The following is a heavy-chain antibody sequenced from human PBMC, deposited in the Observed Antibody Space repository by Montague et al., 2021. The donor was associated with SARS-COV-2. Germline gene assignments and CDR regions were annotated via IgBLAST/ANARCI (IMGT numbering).Heavy chain of an antibody. D-gene: IGHD5-12*01. CDR3: ARIQYGGYGGAFDY. CDR1: GFTFSSYA. Sequence: SLRLSWSASGFTFSSYAMHWVRQAPGKGLEWVAVISYDGSNKYYADSVKGRFTISRDNSKNTLYLQMNSLRAEDTAVYYCARIQYGGYGGAFDYWGQGTLVTVSS. J-gene: IGHJ4*02. V-gene: IGHV3-30-3*01. CDR2: ISYDGSNK.